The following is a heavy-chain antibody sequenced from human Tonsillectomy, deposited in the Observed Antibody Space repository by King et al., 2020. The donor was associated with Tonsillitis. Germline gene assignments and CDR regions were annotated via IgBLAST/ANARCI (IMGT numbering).Heavy chain of an antibody. Sequence: QLQESGPGLVKPSETLSLTCTVSGGSVSSGSYYWRWIRQPPGKGLEWIGYIYYSGSTNYNPSLKSRVTISVDTSKNQISLQLSSVTAADTAMYYCSRGIDAYKGGNYWGQGTLVTVSS. CDR3: SRGIDAYKGGNY. CDR2: IYYSGST. J-gene: IGHJ4*02. V-gene: IGHV4-61*01. D-gene: IGHD5-24*01. CDR1: GGSVSSGSYY.